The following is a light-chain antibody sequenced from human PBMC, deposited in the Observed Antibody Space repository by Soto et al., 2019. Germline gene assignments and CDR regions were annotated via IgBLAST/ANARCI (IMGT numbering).Light chain of an antibody. CDR3: QQYGSSPIT. V-gene: IGKV3-20*01. Sequence: EIVMTQSPGTLSLSPGERATLSCRASQNVNSNLAWYQQKPGQAPRLLMYGASNRASGMPDRFRGGGSGTDFTLTISRLEPEDFALYYCQQYGSSPITFGQGTRLEIK. CDR2: GAS. CDR1: QNVNSN. J-gene: IGKJ5*01.